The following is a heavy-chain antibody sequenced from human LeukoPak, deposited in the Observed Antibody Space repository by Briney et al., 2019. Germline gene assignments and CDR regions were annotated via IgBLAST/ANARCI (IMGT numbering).Heavy chain of an antibody. CDR1: GYSISSGYY. CDR2: IYHSGST. CDR3: ARTYDFRSGDLNWFDP. D-gene: IGHD3-3*01. Sequence: SETLSLTCAVSGYSISSGYYWGWIRQPPGKGLEWIGSIYHSGSTYYNPSLKSRVTISVDTSKNQFSLKLSSVTAADTAVYYCARTYDFRSGDLNWFDPWGQGTLVTVSS. J-gene: IGHJ5*02. V-gene: IGHV4-38-2*01.